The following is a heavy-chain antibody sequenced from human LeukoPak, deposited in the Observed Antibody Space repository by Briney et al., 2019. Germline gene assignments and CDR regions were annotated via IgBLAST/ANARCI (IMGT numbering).Heavy chain of an antibody. Sequence: GGSLRLSCAASGFTFSTYWMHWVRQAPGKGLMWVSRIISDGSSTSYADSVKGRFTISRDNAKNTLYLQMNSLRADDTALYYCVREPRVPLHPYSSGVFDNWGQGTLVTVSS. D-gene: IGHD6-19*01. CDR3: VREPRVPLHPYSSGVFDN. V-gene: IGHV3-74*01. CDR2: IISDGSST. J-gene: IGHJ4*02. CDR1: GFTFSTYW.